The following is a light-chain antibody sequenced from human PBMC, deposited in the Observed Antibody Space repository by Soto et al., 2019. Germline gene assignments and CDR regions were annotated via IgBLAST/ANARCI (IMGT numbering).Light chain of an antibody. CDR3: QQYGGSPPLYT. CDR1: QSVRSNY. Sequence: EIVLTQSPGTLSLSPGEEATLSCSASQSVRSNYLAWYQQRPGKAPRLLISVASSRATGIPERFSGSGSGTDFTLTISRLEPEDFAVYYGQQYGGSPPLYTFGQGTKLEIK. J-gene: IGKJ2*01. CDR2: VAS. V-gene: IGKV3-20*01.